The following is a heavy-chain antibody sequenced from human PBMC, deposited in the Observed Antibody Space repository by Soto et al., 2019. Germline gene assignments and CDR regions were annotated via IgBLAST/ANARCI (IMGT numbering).Heavy chain of an antibody. CDR1: GYTFADFY. V-gene: IGHV1-2*02. Sequence: QVQLVQSGAELKKPGASVRVSCKTSGYTFADFYIHWVRQAPGQGFEWMGWMNPNTGGAVYAQKFLGRVAMARDTSISTAYMELSRLSSNDTAVYFCATPTYDDFWGGSFWGQGTLVTVYS. J-gene: IGHJ4*02. D-gene: IGHD3-3*01. CDR2: MNPNTGGA. CDR3: ATPTYDDFWGGSF.